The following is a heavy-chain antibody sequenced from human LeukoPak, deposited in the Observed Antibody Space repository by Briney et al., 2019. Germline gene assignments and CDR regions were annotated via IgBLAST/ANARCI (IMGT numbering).Heavy chain of an antibody. V-gene: IGHV3-64*01. D-gene: IGHD3-3*01. J-gene: IGHJ4*02. CDR2: ISSNGGST. Sequence: GGSLRLSCAASGFTFSSYAMHWVRQAPGKGLEYVSAISSNGGSTYYANSVKGRFTISRDNSKNTLYLQMGSLRAEDMAVYYCARDAESITYYDFWSGYLDYWGQGTLVTVSS. CDR3: ARDAESITYYDFWSGYLDY. CDR1: GFTFSSYA.